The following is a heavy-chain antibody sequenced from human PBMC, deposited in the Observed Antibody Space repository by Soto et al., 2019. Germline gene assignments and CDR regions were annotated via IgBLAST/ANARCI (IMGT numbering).Heavy chain of an antibody. D-gene: IGHD3-22*01. V-gene: IGHV3-33*01. Sequence: SLRLSCAASGFTFSSYGMHWVRQAPGKGLEWVAVIWYDGSNKYYADSVKGRFTISRDNSKNTLYLQMNSLRAEDTAVYYCARDGSNYYDSSDVLFYFDYWGQGTLVTVSS. CDR2: IWYDGSNK. CDR1: GFTFSSYG. J-gene: IGHJ4*02. CDR3: ARDGSNYYDSSDVLFYFDY.